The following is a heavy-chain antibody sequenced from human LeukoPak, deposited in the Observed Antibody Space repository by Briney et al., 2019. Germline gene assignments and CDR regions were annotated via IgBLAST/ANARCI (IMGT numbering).Heavy chain of an antibody. CDR1: GSTFSTDA. CDR3: AKVKGEFDYGDYVLAFDI. J-gene: IGHJ3*02. Sequence: GGSLRLSCAASGSTFSTDAMHWVRQAPGKGLEWVAVISYDGSNKYYADSVKGRFTISRDNSKNTLYLQMNSLRAEDTAVYYCAKVKGEFDYGDYVLAFDIWGQGTMVTVSS. D-gene: IGHD4-17*01. CDR2: ISYDGSNK. V-gene: IGHV3-30*18.